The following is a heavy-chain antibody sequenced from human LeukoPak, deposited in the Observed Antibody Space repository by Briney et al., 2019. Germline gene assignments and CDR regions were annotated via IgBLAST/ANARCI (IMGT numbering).Heavy chain of an antibody. CDR3: ARHLGEGTYPMDR. CDR2: IHISGKT. D-gene: IGHD1-26*01. J-gene: IGHJ5*02. CDR1: GASITDYY. V-gene: IGHV4-59*08. Sequence: PSETLSLTCTVSGASITDYYWSWIRQTPEMGLEYIGYIHISGKTYNNPSLKGRVTVSLDTSQNQFSLKLTSVTAADTADYFCARHLGEGTYPMDRWGQGILVTVSS.